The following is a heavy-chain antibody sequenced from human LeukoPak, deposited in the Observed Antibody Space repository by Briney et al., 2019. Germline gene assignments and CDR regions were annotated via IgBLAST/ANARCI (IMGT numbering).Heavy chain of an antibody. CDR2: KYASGSS. CDR1: GGSIGFSY. CDR3: ARHGGGVRSPFDY. D-gene: IGHD3-16*01. J-gene: IGHJ4*02. Sequence: SETLSLTCTVSGGSIGFSYWSWIRQSPGKGLEWIGYKYASGSSNCNPSFKSRVTLSIDTSKSQFTLKPRSATAADTAVYYCARHGGGVRSPFDYWGQGTVVTVSS. V-gene: IGHV4-4*09.